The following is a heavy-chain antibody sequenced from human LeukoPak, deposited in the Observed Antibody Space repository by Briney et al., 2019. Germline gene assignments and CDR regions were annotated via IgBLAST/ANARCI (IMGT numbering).Heavy chain of an antibody. CDR1: GYSISSGFY. CDR2: IYHSGST. J-gene: IGHJ4*02. CDR3: ARRIAAAAKRRFDY. Sequence: SETLSLTCAVSGYSISSGFYWGWIRQPPGKGLEWIGSIYHSGSTNYNPSLKSRVTISVDTSKNQFSLKLSSVTAADTAVYYCARRIAAAAKRRFDYWGQGTLVTVSS. V-gene: IGHV4-38-2*01. D-gene: IGHD6-13*01.